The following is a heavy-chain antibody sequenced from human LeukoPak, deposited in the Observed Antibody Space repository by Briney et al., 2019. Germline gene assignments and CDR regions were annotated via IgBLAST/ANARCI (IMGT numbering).Heavy chain of an antibody. Sequence: GGSLRLSCAASGFTFSSSAMSWVRQAPGKGLEWVSGISGGGGSTNYAESVKGRFTISRDNSKNTLQLQMNSLRAEDTAVYYCAKAPWIQLRGNWFDPWGQGTLVTVSS. CDR3: AKAPWIQLRGNWFDP. V-gene: IGHV3-23*01. CDR2: ISGGGGST. J-gene: IGHJ5*02. CDR1: GFTFSSSA. D-gene: IGHD5-18*01.